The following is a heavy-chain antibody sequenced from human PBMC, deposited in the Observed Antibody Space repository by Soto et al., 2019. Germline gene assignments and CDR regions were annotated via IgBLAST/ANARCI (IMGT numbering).Heavy chain of an antibody. V-gene: IGHV5-51*01. D-gene: IGHD2-21*02. CDR2: IYPGDSET. CDR1: GYSFTSYH. CDR3: ARRSYCDGDCTRRPYDYYGMDV. J-gene: IGHJ6*02. Sequence: EVQLVQSGAEVKKPGESLKISCKGSGYSFTSYHIVWVRQMPGTGLEWMGIIYPGDSETRYSPSLQGQVTMSADKSTSTAYLQWISLKASDTAMYYCARRSYCDGDCTRRPYDYYGMDVWGQGTTVTVSS.